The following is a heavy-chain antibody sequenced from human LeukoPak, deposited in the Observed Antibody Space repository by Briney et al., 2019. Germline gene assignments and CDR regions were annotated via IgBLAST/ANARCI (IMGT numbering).Heavy chain of an antibody. CDR2: ISGSGGST. V-gene: IGHV3-23*01. CDR3: LGILTGYPNWFDP. J-gene: IGHJ5*02. D-gene: IGHD3-9*01. CDR1: GFTFSSYA. Sequence: AGGSLRLSCAASGFTFSSYAMSWVRQAPGKGLEWVSAISGSGGSTYYADSVKGRFTISRDNSKNTLYLQMNSLRAEDTAVYYCLGILTGYPNWFDPWGQGTLVTVSS.